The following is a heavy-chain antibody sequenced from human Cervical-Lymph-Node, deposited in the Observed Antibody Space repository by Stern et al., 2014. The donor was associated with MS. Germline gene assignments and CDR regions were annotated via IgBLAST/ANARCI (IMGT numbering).Heavy chain of an antibody. Sequence: EVQLAESGGGLVQPGGSLRLSCAASGFSFSDFYMDCVRQAPGKGLEWVGRSRNKAKSYTTDYAASVKGRFTISRDDSKNSLYLQMNSVKTEDTSVYYCSRDSSGDYWGPGTLVTVSS. J-gene: IGHJ4*02. CDR2: SRNKAKSYTT. CDR3: SRDSSGDY. CDR1: GFSFSDFY. V-gene: IGHV3-72*01.